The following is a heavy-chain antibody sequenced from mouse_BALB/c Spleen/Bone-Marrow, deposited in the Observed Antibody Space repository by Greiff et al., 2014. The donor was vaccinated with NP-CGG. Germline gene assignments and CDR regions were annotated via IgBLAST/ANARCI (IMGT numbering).Heavy chain of an antibody. CDR1: GYTFTSYW. Sequence: VQLQQSGTVLARPGASVKMSCKASGYTFTSYWMHWVKQRPGQGLEWIGAIYPGNSDTSYNQKFKGKAKLTAVTSTSTAYMELSSLTNGDSAVYYCTRVITAVLATRAMDYWGQGSSVTVSS. CDR2: IYPGNSDT. J-gene: IGHJ4*01. CDR3: TRVITAVLATRAMDY. V-gene: IGHV1-5*01. D-gene: IGHD1-1*01.